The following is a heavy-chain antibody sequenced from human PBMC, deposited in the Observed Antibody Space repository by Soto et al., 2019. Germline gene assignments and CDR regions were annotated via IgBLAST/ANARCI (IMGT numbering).Heavy chain of an antibody. V-gene: IGHV3-21*01. CDR1: GFTFSNYA. CDR2: ISSSSSYI. D-gene: IGHD6-13*01. J-gene: IGHJ4*02. CDR3: AREGIAAALDY. Sequence: PGGSLRLSCAASGFTFSNYAMSWVRQAPGKGLEWVSSISSSSSYIYYADSVKGRFTISRDNAKNSLYLQVNSLRAEDTAVYYCAREGIAAALDYWGQGALVTVSS.